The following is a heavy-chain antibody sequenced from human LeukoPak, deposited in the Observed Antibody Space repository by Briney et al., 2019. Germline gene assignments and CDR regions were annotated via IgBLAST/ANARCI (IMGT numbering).Heavy chain of an antibody. V-gene: IGHV3-23*01. CDR1: GFTFSSYA. CDR3: AKGGSAWYAFDH. CDR2: ISGDGGGT. J-gene: IGHJ4*02. Sequence: GGSLRLSCAASGFTFSSYAMSWVRQVPGKGLEWVSTISGDGGGTYYADSVKGRFTISRDNSKNTLYAQMSSLRVEDTAVYFCAKGGSAWYAFDHWGQGTLVTVSS. D-gene: IGHD6-19*01.